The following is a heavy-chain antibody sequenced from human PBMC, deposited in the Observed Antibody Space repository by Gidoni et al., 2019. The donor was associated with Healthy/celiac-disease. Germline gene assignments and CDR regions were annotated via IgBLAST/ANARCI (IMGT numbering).Heavy chain of an antibody. J-gene: IGHJ4*02. D-gene: IGHD6-25*01. Sequence: EVQLVESGGGLVQPGGSLRLSCSASGLPFSSSPMHWVRQAPGKGLEYVSAISSNGSSTYYADSVKGRFTISRDNSKNTLYLQMSSLRAEDTAVYYCVKDRSSPPLRLTLRTYFDYWGQGTLVTVSS. CDR2: ISSNGSST. V-gene: IGHV3-64D*06. CDR3: VKDRSSPPLRLTLRTYFDY. CDR1: GLPFSSSP.